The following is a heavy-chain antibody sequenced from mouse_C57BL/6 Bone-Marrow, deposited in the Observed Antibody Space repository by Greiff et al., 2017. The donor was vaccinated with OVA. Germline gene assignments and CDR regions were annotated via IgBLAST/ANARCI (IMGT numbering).Heavy chain of an antibody. D-gene: IGHD2-5*01. CDR1: GFTFSSYA. CDR2: ISDGGSYT. Sequence: EVKLVESGGGLVKPGGSLKLSCAASGFTFSSYAMSWVRQTPEKRLEWVATISDGGSYTYYPDNVKGRFTISRDNAKNNLYLQMSHLKSEDTAMYYCARDDYSNFHWYFDVWGTGTTVTVSS. J-gene: IGHJ1*03. V-gene: IGHV5-4*01. CDR3: ARDDYSNFHWYFDV.